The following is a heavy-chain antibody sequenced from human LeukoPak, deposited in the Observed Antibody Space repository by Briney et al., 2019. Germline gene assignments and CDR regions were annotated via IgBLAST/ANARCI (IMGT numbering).Heavy chain of an antibody. CDR1: GGTFSSYA. CDR2: IIPIFGTA. CDR3: ARDGTGRGRYYYYGMDV. V-gene: IGHV1-69*06. J-gene: IGHJ6*04. Sequence: SVKVSCKAPGGTFSSYAISWVRQAPGQGLEWMGGIIPIFGTANYAQKFQGRVTITADKSTSTAYMELSSLRSEDTAVYYCARDGTGRGRYYYYGMDVWGKGTTVTVSS. D-gene: IGHD3-10*01.